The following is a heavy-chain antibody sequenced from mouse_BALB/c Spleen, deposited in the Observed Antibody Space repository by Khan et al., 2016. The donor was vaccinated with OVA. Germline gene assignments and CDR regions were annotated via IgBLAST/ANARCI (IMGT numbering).Heavy chain of an antibody. CDR1: GYTFTTAG. CDR2: INTHSGVP. Sequence: QIQLVQSGPELKKPGETVRISCKASGYTFTTAGMQWVQKMPGKGLKWIGWINTHSGVPKYAEDFKGRFAFSLETSASTAYLQITNLKNEDTATXCGACCYGYGGYMEYWGAGTTVTVSS. D-gene: IGHD2-2*01. CDR3: ACCYGYGGYMEY. J-gene: IGHJ1*01. V-gene: IGHV9-4*02.